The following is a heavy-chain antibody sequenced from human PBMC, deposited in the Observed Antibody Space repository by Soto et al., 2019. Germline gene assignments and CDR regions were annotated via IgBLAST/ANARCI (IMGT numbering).Heavy chain of an antibody. CDR1: GGSVSSGSYY. Sequence: SETLSLTCTVSGGSVSSGSYYWRWIRQPPGKGLEWIGYIYYSGSTNYNPSLKSRVTISVDTSKNQFSLKLSSVTAADTAVYYCARDTSGYYQYYYYYYGMDVWGQGTTVTVSS. J-gene: IGHJ6*02. CDR2: IYYSGST. V-gene: IGHV4-61*01. D-gene: IGHD3-22*01. CDR3: ARDTSGYYQYYYYYYGMDV.